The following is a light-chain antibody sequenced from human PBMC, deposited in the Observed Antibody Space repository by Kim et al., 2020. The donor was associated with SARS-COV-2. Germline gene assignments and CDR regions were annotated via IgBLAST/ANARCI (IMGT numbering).Light chain of an antibody. Sequence: LSPGERATLSCRASQSVSSYLAWYQQKPGQAPRLLIYDASSRATGIPGRFSGSGSGTDFTLTISSLEPEDFAVYYCQQRGNLPLTFGGGTKVDIK. J-gene: IGKJ4*01. V-gene: IGKV3-11*01. CDR3: QQRGNLPLT. CDR2: DAS. CDR1: QSVSSY.